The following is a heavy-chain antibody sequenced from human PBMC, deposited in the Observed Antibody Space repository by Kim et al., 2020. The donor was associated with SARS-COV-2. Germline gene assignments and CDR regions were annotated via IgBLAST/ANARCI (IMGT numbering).Heavy chain of an antibody. CDR2: IYYSGNT. CDR1: GDSVSSTSHY. CDR3: ARRGGGYYTTRH. J-gene: IGHJ4*02. Sequence: SETLSLTCTVSGDSVSSTSHYWGWIRQPPGKGLEWIGSIYYSGNTYYNPSLKSRVTISLDTSKNQFSLKLSSVTAADTAVYYCARRGGGYYTTRHWGQGTLVTVSS. V-gene: IGHV4-39*01. D-gene: IGHD1-26*01.